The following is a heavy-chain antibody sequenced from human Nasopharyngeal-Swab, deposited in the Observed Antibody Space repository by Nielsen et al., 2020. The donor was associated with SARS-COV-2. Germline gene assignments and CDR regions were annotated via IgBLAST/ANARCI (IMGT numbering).Heavy chain of an antibody. Sequence: GESLKISCAASGFTFSSYDMHWVRQATGKGPEWVSAIGTAGDPYYPGSVKGRFTISRENAKNSLYLQMNSLRAGDTAVYYCARAMSDYWYFDLWGRGTLVTVSS. V-gene: IGHV3-13*05. D-gene: IGHD3-10*02. CDR3: ARAMSDYWYFDL. CDR2: IGTAGDP. J-gene: IGHJ2*01. CDR1: GFTFSSYD.